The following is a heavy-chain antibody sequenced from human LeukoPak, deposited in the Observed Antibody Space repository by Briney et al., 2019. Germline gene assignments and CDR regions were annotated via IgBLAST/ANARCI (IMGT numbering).Heavy chain of an antibody. V-gene: IGHV4-59*12. CDR1: GGSISSYY. CDR2: IYYSGST. D-gene: IGHD3/OR15-3a*01. CDR3: ARLIRTSYYYYYYMDV. Sequence: SETLSLTCTVSGGSISSYYWSWIRQPPGKGLEWIGYIYYSGSTNYNPSLKSRVTISVDTSKNQFSLKLSSVTAADTAVYYCARLIRTSYYYYYYMDVWGKGTTVTISS. J-gene: IGHJ6*03.